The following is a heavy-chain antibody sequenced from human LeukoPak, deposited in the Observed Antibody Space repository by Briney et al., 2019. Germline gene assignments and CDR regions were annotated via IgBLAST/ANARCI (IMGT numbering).Heavy chain of an antibody. CDR1: GYPIGLDYY. V-gene: IGHV4-38-2*02. J-gene: IGHJ5*02. Sequence: SETLSLTCTVSGYPIGLDYYWGWIRQAPGRGLQWIGGFHRGRIQYNSALKSRVTISIDSSKNQFSLRMWPVTAADTAFYFCARAPSSYESGNGYPNLGWLDPWGQGALVTVSS. CDR3: ARAPSSYESGNGYPNLGWLDP. D-gene: IGHD5-24*01. CDR2: FHRGRI.